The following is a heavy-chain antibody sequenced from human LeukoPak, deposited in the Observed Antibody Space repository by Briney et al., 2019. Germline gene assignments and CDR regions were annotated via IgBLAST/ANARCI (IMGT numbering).Heavy chain of an antibody. J-gene: IGHJ4*02. V-gene: IGHV3-30*02. Sequence: GGSLRLSCAASGFTFSSYGMHWVRQAPGKGLEWVAFIRYDGSNKYYADSVKGRFTISRDNSKNTLYLQMNSLRAEDTAVYYCVGYRPLDYSNYLGPDYWGQGTLATVSS. D-gene: IGHD4-11*01. CDR1: GFTFSSYG. CDR3: VGYRPLDYSNYLGPDY. CDR2: IRYDGSNK.